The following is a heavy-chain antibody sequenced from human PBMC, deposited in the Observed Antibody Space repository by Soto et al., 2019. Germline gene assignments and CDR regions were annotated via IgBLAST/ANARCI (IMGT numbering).Heavy chain of an antibody. CDR2: ISYDGSNK. CDR3: EKDLLRPGRAYGMDV. V-gene: IGHV3-30*18. Sequence: QVQLVESGGGVVQPGRSLRLSCAASGFTFSSYGMHWVRQAPGKGLEWVAVISYDGSNKYYADSVKGRFTISRDNSKNTLYLQMNSLRAEDTAVYYCEKDLLRPGRAYGMDVWGQGTTVTVSS. J-gene: IGHJ6*02. CDR1: GFTFSSYG.